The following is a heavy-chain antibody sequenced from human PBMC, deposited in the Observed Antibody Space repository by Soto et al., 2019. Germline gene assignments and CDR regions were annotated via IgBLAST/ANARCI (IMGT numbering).Heavy chain of an antibody. D-gene: IGHD3-16*01. CDR1: GFTFNKCA. J-gene: IGHJ4*02. V-gene: IGHV3-23*01. CDR3: AKADATPGGWHFDY. Sequence: EVQLLESGGGLVQPGGSLRLSCAASGFTFNKCAMTWVRQAPGKGLEWVSGINASGGGTYYADSVKGRVTISRDNSKNTLYLQMSSVRVEDTAIYYCAKADATPGGWHFDYWGQGILVTVSS. CDR2: INASGGGT.